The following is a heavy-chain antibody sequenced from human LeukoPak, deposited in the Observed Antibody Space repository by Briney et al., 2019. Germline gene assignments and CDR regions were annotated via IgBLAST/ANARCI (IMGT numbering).Heavy chain of an antibody. CDR1: GGSISSGDYY. CDR2: IYYSGST. J-gene: IGHJ5*02. V-gene: IGHV4-30-4*01. D-gene: IGHD3-16*01. CDR3: ARGLPGGVLNP. Sequence: SQTLSLTCTVSGGSISSGDYYWRWIRQPPGTGLEWIGYIYYSGSTYYNPSLKSRVTISVDTSKNQFSLKLSSVTAADTAVYYCARGLPGGVLNPWGQGTLVTVSS.